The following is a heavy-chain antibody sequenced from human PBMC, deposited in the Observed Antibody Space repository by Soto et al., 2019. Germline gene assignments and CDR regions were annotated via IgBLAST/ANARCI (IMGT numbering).Heavy chain of an antibody. J-gene: IGHJ6*02. V-gene: IGHV4-4*02. Sequence: QVQLQESGTGLVKPSGTLSITCAVSGGSISSSNWWSWVRQPPGKGLEWIGEIYHSGSTNYNPSLEIRVTISVDKPTNQFSLTLSSVTAADTDVYYCARDNSTPGLAASCIYVWGQGTKVTVSS. CDR3: ARDNSTPGLAASCIYV. CDR1: GGSISSSNW. D-gene: IGHD6-13*01. CDR2: IYHSGST.